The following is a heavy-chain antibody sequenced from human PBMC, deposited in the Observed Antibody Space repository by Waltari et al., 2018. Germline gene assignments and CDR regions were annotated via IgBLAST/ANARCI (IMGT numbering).Heavy chain of an antibody. D-gene: IGHD3-22*01. CDR1: GFSFSSHW. Sequence: EVQLVESGGGLVQPGGSLRLSCVASGFSFSSHWMHWVHQAPGKGLVWVSYITRDGSITNYADSVKGRFTISRDNAKNTLFLQMTSLRDEDTAVYYCVRDPVDSTPLDSWGQGTLVTVSS. CDR2: ITRDGSIT. V-gene: IGHV3-74*01. CDR3: VRDPVDSTPLDS. J-gene: IGHJ4*02.